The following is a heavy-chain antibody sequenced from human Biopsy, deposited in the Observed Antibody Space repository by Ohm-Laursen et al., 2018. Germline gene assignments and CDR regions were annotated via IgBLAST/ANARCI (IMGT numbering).Heavy chain of an antibody. CDR3: ARLYRLDDYWNDDPPDAFDV. V-gene: IGHV4-4*07. CDR1: GGSLSGYS. D-gene: IGHD3-3*01. J-gene: IGHJ3*01. Sequence: SDTLSLTCTVSGGSLSGYSWNWIRQPAGKGLEWIGRIYASETTHFDPSLKSRLIMSVDTSRNQFSLRLSSLTAADTAVFFCARLYRLDDYWNDDPPDAFDVWGQGTVVTVSS. CDR2: IYASETT.